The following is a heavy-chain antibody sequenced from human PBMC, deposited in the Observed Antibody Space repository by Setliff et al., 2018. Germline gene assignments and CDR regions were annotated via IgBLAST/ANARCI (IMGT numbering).Heavy chain of an antibody. D-gene: IGHD2-2*02. V-gene: IGHV1-8*02. Sequence: ASVKVSCKSSGYTFTSYGISWVRQATGQGLEWIGGMNPNNGNTGYAQKFQGRVTMTRNTSISTAYMELSSLRAEDTALYYCAKDTRRPLDIWGQGTMVTVSS. J-gene: IGHJ3*02. CDR2: MNPNNGNT. CDR1: GYTFTSYG. CDR3: AKDTRRPLDI.